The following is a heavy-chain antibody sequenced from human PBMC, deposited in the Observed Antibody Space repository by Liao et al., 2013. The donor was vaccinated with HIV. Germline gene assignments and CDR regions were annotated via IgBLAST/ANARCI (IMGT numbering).Heavy chain of an antibody. CDR3: ARRQWLIRSWLGAFDI. V-gene: IGHV4-30-4*08. CDR2: IYYSGST. D-gene: IGHD3-22*01. CDR1: GGSISSGDYY. J-gene: IGHJ3*02. Sequence: QVQVQESGPGLVKPSQTLSLTCAVSGGSISSGDYYWSWIRQPPGKGLEWIGYIYYSGSTYYNPSLKSRVTISVDTSKNQFSLKLNSVTAADTAVYYCARRQWLIRSWLGAFDIWGQGTMVTVSS.